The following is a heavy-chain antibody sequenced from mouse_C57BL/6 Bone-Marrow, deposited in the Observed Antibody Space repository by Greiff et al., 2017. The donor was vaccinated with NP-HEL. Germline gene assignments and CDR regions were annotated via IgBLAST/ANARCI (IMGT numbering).Heavy chain of an antibody. CDR3: ARKIITTGVARGY. CDR2: IYPSSGNT. D-gene: IGHD1-1*01. V-gene: IGHV1-81*01. J-gene: IGHJ2*01. Sequence: QVQLQQSGAELARPGASVKLSCKASGYTFTSYGISWVKQRTGQGLEWIGEIYPSSGNTYYNEKLKGQATLTADKSTSTAYMELRSLTTEDSAVYFCARKIITTGVARGYWGQGTTLTVSS. CDR1: GYTFTSYG.